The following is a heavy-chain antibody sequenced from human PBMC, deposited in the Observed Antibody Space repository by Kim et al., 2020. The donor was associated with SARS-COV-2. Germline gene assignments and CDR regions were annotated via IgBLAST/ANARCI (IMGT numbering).Heavy chain of an antibody. J-gene: IGHJ4*02. D-gene: IGHD3-9*01. V-gene: IGHV3-9*01. CDR1: GFTFGDYA. CDR3: AKGRYFDWLLHPYFDY. CDR2: ISWNSGSI. Sequence: GGSLRLSCAASGFTFGDYAMHWVRQAPGKGLEWVSGISWNSGSIGYADSVKGRFTISRDNAKNSLYLQMNSLRAEDTALYYCAKGRYFDWLLHPYFDYWGQGTLVTVSS.